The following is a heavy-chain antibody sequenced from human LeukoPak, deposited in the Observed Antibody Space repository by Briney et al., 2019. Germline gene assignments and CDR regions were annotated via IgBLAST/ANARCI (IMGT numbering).Heavy chain of an antibody. CDR3: ARDQIYGSGSHRYYYGMDV. CDR2: IYYSGGT. Sequence: SETLSLTCTVSGGSISSYYWSWIRQPPGKGLEWIGYIYYSGGTNYNPSLKSRVTISVDTSKNQFSLKLSSVTAADTAVYYCARDQIYGSGSHRYYYGMDVWGKGTTVTVSS. D-gene: IGHD3-10*01. CDR1: GGSISSYY. J-gene: IGHJ6*04. V-gene: IGHV4-59*01.